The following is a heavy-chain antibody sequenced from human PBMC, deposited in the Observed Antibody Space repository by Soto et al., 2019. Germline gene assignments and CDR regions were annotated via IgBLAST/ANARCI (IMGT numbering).Heavy chain of an antibody. CDR3: ARGPSLYGSGSYYTEYYFDY. CDR1: GGSFSGYY. Sequence: QVQLQQWGAGLLKPSETLSLTCAVYGGSFSGYYWSWIRQPPGKGLEWIGDINHSGSTNYNPSLKSRVTISVEASKNQFSLKLSSVTAADTAVYYCARGPSLYGSGSYYTEYYFDYWGQGTLVTVSS. D-gene: IGHD3-10*01. CDR2: INHSGST. V-gene: IGHV4-34*01. J-gene: IGHJ4*02.